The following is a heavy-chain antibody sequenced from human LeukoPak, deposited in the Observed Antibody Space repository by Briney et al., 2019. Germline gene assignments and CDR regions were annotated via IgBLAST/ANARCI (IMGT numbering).Heavy chain of an antibody. CDR3: ARTYYDILTGHVHDAFDI. Sequence: GGSLRLSCATSGFTFSSYSMNWVRQAPGKGLEWVSSISSSSSYIYYADSVKGRFTISRDNAKNSLYLQMNSLRAEDTAVYYCARTYYDILTGHVHDAFDIWGQGTMVTVSS. J-gene: IGHJ3*02. D-gene: IGHD3-9*01. CDR2: ISSSSSYI. CDR1: GFTFSSYS. V-gene: IGHV3-21*01.